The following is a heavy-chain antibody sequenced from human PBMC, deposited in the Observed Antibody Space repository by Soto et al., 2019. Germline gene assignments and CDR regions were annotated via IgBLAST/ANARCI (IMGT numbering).Heavy chain of an antibody. V-gene: IGHV3-23*01. Sequence: GGSLRLSCAASGFTISTYAMTWVRQAPGKGLECVSGVTGSGGQIHYADSVKGRFTISKDNSKNTLYLQMSSLREEDTALYYCAKDAVYKDGLWLMDSWGQGTLVTVSS. D-gene: IGHD2-21*01. CDR2: VTGSGGQI. J-gene: IGHJ5*02. CDR1: GFTISTYA. CDR3: AKDAVYKDGLWLMDS.